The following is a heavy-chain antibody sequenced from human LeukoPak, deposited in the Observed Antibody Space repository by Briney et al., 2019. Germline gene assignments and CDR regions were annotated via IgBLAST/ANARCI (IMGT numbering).Heavy chain of an antibody. J-gene: IGHJ3*02. CDR1: GFIFSSYA. V-gene: IGHV3-23*01. CDR2: ISGSGYST. CDR3: AKDRDTYYYDSAGPGPDAFDI. Sequence: GGSLRLSCAASGFIFSSYAMSWVRKAPGKGLEWVSTISGSGYSTYYADSVKGRFTISRDNSKNTLYLQMNSLRAEDTAVYYCAKDRDTYYYDSAGPGPDAFDIWGQGTMVTV. D-gene: IGHD3-22*01.